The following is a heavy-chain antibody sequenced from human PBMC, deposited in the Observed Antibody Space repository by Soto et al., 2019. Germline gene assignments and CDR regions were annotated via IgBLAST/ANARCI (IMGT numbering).Heavy chain of an antibody. CDR3: ARGRLSSGWTRGAFDY. CDR1: GGSISSGGYY. Sequence: QVQLQESGPGLVKPSQTLSLTCTVSGGSISSGGYYWSWIRQHPGKGLAWIGYIYYSGSTYYNPSLKSRVTISVDTSKNQCSLKLSSVTAADTAVYYCARGRLSSGWTRGAFDYWGQGTLVTVSS. D-gene: IGHD6-19*01. V-gene: IGHV4-31*03. J-gene: IGHJ4*02. CDR2: IYYSGST.